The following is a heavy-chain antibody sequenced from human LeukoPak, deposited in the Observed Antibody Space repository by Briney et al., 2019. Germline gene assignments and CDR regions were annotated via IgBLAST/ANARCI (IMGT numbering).Heavy chain of an antibody. Sequence: ASVKVSCKVSGYTLTELSMHWVRQAPGKGLEWMGGFDPEDGETIYAQKFQGRVTMTEDTSTDTAYMELGSLRSEDTAVYYCATDQLYYDYVWGSYRRGYFDYWGQGTLVTVSS. CDR3: ATDQLYYDYVWGSYRRGYFDY. CDR1: GYTLTELS. J-gene: IGHJ4*02. CDR2: FDPEDGET. D-gene: IGHD3-16*02. V-gene: IGHV1-24*01.